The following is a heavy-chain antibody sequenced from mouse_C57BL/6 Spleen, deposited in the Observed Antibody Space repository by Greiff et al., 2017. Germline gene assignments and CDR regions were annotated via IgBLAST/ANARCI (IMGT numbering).Heavy chain of an antibody. CDR2: IYPRAGST. CDR1: GYTFTSYG. D-gene: IGHD6-2*01. V-gene: IGHV1-85*01. J-gene: IGHJ1*03. Sequence: QVQLKESGPELVKPGASVKLSCKASGYTFTSYGINWVKQRPGQGLGWIGWIYPRAGSTKYNEKFKGKATLTVDTSSSTAYMELPRRTSEDSAVYFCARPLSGHGGYCAVWGTGTTVTVSS. CDR3: ARPLSGHGGYCAV.